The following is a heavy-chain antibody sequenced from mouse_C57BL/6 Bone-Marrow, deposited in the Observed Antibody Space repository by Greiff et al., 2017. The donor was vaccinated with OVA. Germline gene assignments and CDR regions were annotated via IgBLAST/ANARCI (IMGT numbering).Heavy chain of an antibody. V-gene: IGHV5-16*01. Sequence: DVHLVESEGGLVQPGSSMKLSCTASGFTFSDYYMAWVRQVPEKGLEWVANINYDGSSTYYLDSLKSRFIISRDNAKNILYLQMSSLKSEDTATYYCSRFFSGNYEGWYFEVWGTGTTVTVSA. CDR1: GFTFSDYY. CDR2: INYDGSST. J-gene: IGHJ1*03. CDR3: SRFFSGNYEGWYFEV. D-gene: IGHD2-1*01.